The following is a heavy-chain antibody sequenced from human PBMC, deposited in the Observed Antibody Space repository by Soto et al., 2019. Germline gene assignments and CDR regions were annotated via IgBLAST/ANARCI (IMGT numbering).Heavy chain of an antibody. CDR2: ISYDGSNK. Sequence: QVQLVESGGGVVQPGRSLRLSCADSGFTFSSYGMHWVRQAPGKGLEWVEVISYDGSNKYYADSVKGRFTISRDNSKNALYLQMNSLRAEDAAEYYCAKEPDVDKAMVPYNYYCSRDVGGQGTKVTVS. V-gene: IGHV3-30*18. J-gene: IGHJ6*02. CDR1: GFTFSSYG. D-gene: IGHD5-18*01. CDR3: AKEPDVDKAMVPYNYYCSRDV.